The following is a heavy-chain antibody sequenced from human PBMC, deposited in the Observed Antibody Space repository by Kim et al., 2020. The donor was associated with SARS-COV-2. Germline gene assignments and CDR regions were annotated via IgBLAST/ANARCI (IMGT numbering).Heavy chain of an antibody. CDR3: ARHGYSYGWGYYYYGMDV. D-gene: IGHD5-18*01. CDR2: IYYSGST. Sequence: SETLSLTCTVSGGSISSSSYYWGWIRQPPGKGLEWIGSIYYSGSTYYNPSLKSRVTISVDTSKNQFSLKLSSVTAADTAVYYCARHGYSYGWGYYYYGMDVWGQGTTVTVSS. J-gene: IGHJ6*02. V-gene: IGHV4-39*01. CDR1: GGSISSSSYY.